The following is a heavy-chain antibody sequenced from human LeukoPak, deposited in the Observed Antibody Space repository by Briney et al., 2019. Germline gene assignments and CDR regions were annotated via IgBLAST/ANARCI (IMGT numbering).Heavy chain of an antibody. D-gene: IGHD6-19*01. CDR1: GGSIGSAY. J-gene: IGHJ4*02. CDR2: IYYTGST. Sequence: SETLTLTCTVSGGSIGSAYWSWLRQPPGKGLEWIGYIYYTGSTNYNPSLKNRVTISVDTSRNQFSLKMSSVTAADTAAYYCARGAGWYQFWGQGTLVTVSS. V-gene: IGHV4-59*01. CDR3: ARGAGWYQF.